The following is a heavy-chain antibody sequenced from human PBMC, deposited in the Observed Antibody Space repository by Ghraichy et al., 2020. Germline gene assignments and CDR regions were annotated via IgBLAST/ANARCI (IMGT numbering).Heavy chain of an antibody. CDR3: ARKSGRGYCSGGSCSSTLFLDY. CDR1: GGSFSGYY. J-gene: IGHJ4*02. V-gene: IGHV4-34*01. Sequence: SETLSLTCAVYGGSFSGYYWSWIRQPPGKGLEWIGEINHSGSTNYNPSLKSRVTISVDTSKNQFSLKLSSVTAADTAVYYCARKSGRGYCSGGSCSSTLFLDYWGQGTLVTVSS. D-gene: IGHD2-15*01. CDR2: INHSGST.